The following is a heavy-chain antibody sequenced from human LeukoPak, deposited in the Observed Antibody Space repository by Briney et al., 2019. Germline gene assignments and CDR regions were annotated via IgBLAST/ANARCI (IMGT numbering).Heavy chain of an antibody. CDR3: AREGYVIPHDAFDI. Sequence: SETLSLTCTGSGGSISSYYWSWIRQPPGKGLEWIGYIYYSGSTNYNPSLKSRVTISVDTSKNQFSLKLSSVTAADTAVYYCAREGYVIPHDAFDIWGQGTMVTVSS. J-gene: IGHJ3*02. D-gene: IGHD2-8*01. CDR2: IYYSGST. V-gene: IGHV4-59*01. CDR1: GGSISSYY.